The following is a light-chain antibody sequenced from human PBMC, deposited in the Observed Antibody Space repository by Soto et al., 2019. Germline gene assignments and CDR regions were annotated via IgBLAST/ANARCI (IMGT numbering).Light chain of an antibody. CDR1: QSVSSN. CDR2: GAS. CDR3: QQYNNWPPIT. Sequence: EIVMTHSQATLSVSPCERATLSFRASQSVSSNLAWYQQKPGQAPRLLIYGASTRATGIPARFSGSGSGTEFTLTISSLQSEDFAVYYCQQYNNWPPITFGQGTRLEI. J-gene: IGKJ5*01. V-gene: IGKV3-15*01.